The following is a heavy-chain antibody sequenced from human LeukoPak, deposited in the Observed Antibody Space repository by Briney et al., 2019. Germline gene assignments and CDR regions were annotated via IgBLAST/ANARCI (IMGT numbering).Heavy chain of an antibody. CDR1: GGSISSYY. V-gene: IGHV4-59*01. CDR2: IYYSGST. J-gene: IGHJ4*02. D-gene: IGHD3-22*01. CDR3: ARDVKFYYDSSGYYRGFDY. Sequence: NSSETLSLTCTVSGGSISSYYWSWIRQPPGKGLEWIGYIYYSGSTNYNPSLKSRVTLSVDTSKNQFSLTLSSVTAADTAVYYCARDVKFYYDSSGYYRGFDYWGQGTLVTVSS.